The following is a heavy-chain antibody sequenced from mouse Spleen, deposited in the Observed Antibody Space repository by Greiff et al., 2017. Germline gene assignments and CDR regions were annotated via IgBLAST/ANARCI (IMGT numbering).Heavy chain of an antibody. CDR3: ARGKVYYGSSYDWYFDV. J-gene: IGHJ1*03. Sequence: EVQLQQSGPVLVKPGASVKMSCKASGYTFTDYYMNWVKQSHGKSLEWIGVINPYNGGTSYNQKFKGKATLTVDKSSSTAYMELNSLTSEDSAVYYCARGKVYYGSSYDWYFDVWGTGTTVTVSS. CDR1: GYTFTDYY. D-gene: IGHD1-1*01. V-gene: IGHV1-19*01. CDR2: INPYNGGT.